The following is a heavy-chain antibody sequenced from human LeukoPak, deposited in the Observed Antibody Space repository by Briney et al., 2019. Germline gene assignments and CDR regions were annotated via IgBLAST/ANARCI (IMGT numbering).Heavy chain of an antibody. CDR2: ISGSGGST. CDR3: AKLLRKYYDSSGYSLDY. D-gene: IGHD3-22*01. V-gene: IGHV3-23*01. Sequence: GGSLRLSCAASGFTFSSYAMSWVRQAPGKGLEWVSAISGSGGSTYYADSVKGRFTISRDNSKNTLYRQKNSLRAGDTALYYCAKLLRKYYDSSGYSLDYWGQGNLVTVYS. CDR1: GFTFSSYA. J-gene: IGHJ4*02.